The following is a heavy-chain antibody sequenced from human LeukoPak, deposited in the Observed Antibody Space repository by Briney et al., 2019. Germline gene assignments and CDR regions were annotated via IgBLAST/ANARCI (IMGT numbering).Heavy chain of an antibody. CDR1: GGTFSNFP. Sequence: SVKVSCKASGGTFSNFPISWVRQAPGQGLEWMGGIIPIFDTANYAQKFQGRVTITADKSTSTVFMELSSLRSKDTAVYYCASTSGYSGYDYMDVWGKGTTVTVSS. V-gene: IGHV1-69*06. CDR2: IIPIFDTA. J-gene: IGHJ6*03. CDR3: ASTSGYSGYDYMDV. D-gene: IGHD5-18*01.